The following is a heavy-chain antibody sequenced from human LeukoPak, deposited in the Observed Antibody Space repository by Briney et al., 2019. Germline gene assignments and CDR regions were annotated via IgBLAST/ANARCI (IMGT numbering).Heavy chain of an antibody. V-gene: IGHV3-33*01. Sequence: GGSLRLSCAASGFTFSSYGTHWVRQAPGKGLEWVAVIWYDGSNKYYADSVKGRFTISRDNSKNTLYLQMNSLRAEDTAVYYCARGGPHADTAMVSVDYWGQGTLVTVSS. CDR1: GFTFSSYG. CDR3: ARGGPHADTAMVSVDY. D-gene: IGHD5-18*01. CDR2: IWYDGSNK. J-gene: IGHJ4*02.